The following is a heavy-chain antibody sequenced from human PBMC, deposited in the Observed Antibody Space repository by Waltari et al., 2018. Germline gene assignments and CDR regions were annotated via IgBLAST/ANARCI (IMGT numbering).Heavy chain of an antibody. CDR3: ARVNEGTAAGNNWFDP. V-gene: IGHV4-30-4*01. CDR1: GGSISSGDYL. Sequence: QVQLQESGPGLVKPSQTLSLMCTVSGGSISSGDYLWRWIRQPPGKGLEWIGYIYYSGSIYYNPSLKSRVTISVDTSKNQFSLKLSSVTAADTAVYYCARVNEGTAAGNNWFDPWGQGTLVTVSS. CDR2: IYYSGSI. J-gene: IGHJ5*02. D-gene: IGHD6-13*01.